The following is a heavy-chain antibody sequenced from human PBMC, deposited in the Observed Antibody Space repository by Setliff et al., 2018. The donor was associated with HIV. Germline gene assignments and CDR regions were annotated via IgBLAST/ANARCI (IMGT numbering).Heavy chain of an antibody. Sequence: ASVKVSCKASGYAFTSQFMHWVRQAPGQGLEWMGIISPSGDRTTYAQKFQGRISISWDKSGNTLFMDFGPLKSDDSAIYYCVRAFDQDFHNWGQGTVVTVSS. J-gene: IGHJ1*01. CDR3: VRAFDQDFHN. CDR1: GYAFTSQF. V-gene: IGHV1-46*01. D-gene: IGHD3-9*01. CDR2: ISPSGDRT.